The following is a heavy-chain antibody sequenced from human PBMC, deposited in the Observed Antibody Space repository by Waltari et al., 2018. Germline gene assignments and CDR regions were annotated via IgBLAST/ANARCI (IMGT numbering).Heavy chain of an antibody. J-gene: IGHJ3*02. CDR3: ARARAVAGSDAFDI. CDR2: IYTSGSS. D-gene: IGHD6-19*01. Sequence: QVQLQESGPGLVKPSETLSLTCTVSGGSISSYYWSWIRQPAGKGLEWIGRIYTSGSSNYNPSLKSRVTMSVDTSKNQFSLKLSSVTAADTAVYYCARARAVAGSDAFDIWGQGTMVTVSS. CDR1: GGSISSYY. V-gene: IGHV4-4*07.